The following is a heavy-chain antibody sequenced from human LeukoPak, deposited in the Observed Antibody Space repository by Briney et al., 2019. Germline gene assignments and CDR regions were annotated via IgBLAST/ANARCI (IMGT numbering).Heavy chain of an antibody. V-gene: IGHV1-46*01. D-gene: IGHD3-10*01. CDR2: INPSGGST. CDR1: GYTFTSYY. J-gene: IGHJ5*02. Sequence: ASVKVSCKASGYTFTSYYMHWVRQAPGQGLEWMGIINPSGGSTSYAQKFQGRVTITADESTSTAYMELSSLRSEDTAVYYCARGVRESGLFDPWGQGTLVTVSS. CDR3: ARGVRESGLFDP.